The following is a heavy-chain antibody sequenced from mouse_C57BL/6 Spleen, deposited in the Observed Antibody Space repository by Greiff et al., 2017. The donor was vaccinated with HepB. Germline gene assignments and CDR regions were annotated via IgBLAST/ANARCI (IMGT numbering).Heavy chain of an antibody. CDR3: ARGRERPLAMDY. J-gene: IGHJ4*01. CDR1: GYTFTDYN. Sequence: EVQLQQSGPELVKPGASVKIPCKASGYTFTDYNMDWVKQSHGKSLEWIGDINPNNGGTIYNQKFKGKATLTVDKSSSTAYMELRSLTSEETAVYDCARGRERPLAMDYWGQGTSVTVSS. CDR2: INPNNGGT. D-gene: IGHD2-12*01. V-gene: IGHV1-18*01.